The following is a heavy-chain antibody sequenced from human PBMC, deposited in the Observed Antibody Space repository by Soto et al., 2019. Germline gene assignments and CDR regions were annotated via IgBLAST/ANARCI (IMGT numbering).Heavy chain of an antibody. V-gene: IGHV3-53*04. Sequence: GGSLRLSCAASGFTVSSNYMSWVRQAPGKGLEWVSVIYSGGSTYCADSVKGRFTISRHNSKNTLYLQMNSLRGEDTAVYYCARDRPYCSGGSCYSFDYWGQGT. CDR3: ARDRPYCSGGSCYSFDY. CDR1: GFTVSSNY. CDR2: IYSGGST. J-gene: IGHJ4*02. D-gene: IGHD2-15*01.